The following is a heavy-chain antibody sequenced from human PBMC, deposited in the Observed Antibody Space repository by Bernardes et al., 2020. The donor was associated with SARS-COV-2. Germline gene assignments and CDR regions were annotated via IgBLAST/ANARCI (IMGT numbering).Heavy chain of an antibody. CDR1: GYTFTSYS. CDR3: ARGIGGGLTDFDY. CDR2: FNPSGGST. V-gene: IGHV1-46*01. Sequence: ASVKVSCKASGYTFTSYSMHWVRQAPGQGLEWMGIFNPSGGSTSYAQKFQGRVTMTRDTSTSTVYMELSSLISEDTAVYYCARGIGGGLTDFDYWGQGTLVSV. D-gene: IGHD2-15*01. J-gene: IGHJ4*02.